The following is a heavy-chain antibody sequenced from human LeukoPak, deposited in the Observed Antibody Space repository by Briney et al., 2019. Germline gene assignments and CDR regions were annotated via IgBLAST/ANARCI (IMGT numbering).Heavy chain of an antibody. CDR1: GYSFTGYY. Sequence: GSVKVSCKASGYSFTGYYMHWVRQAPGQGLEWMGWINPKSGGTNYAQKLQGRVTMTTDTSTSTAYMELRSLRSDDTAVYYCARGYYYDSSGLGYWGQGTLVTVSS. V-gene: IGHV1-2*02. D-gene: IGHD3-22*01. CDR2: INPKSGGT. CDR3: ARGYYYDSSGLGY. J-gene: IGHJ4*02.